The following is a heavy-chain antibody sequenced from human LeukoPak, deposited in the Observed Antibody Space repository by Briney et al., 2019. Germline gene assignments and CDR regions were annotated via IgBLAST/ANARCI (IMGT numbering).Heavy chain of an antibody. CDR3: ARSSRVLLWFGELYDY. CDR2: IYYSGST. J-gene: IGHJ4*02. CDR1: GGSISSGGYY. Sequence: TPSETLSLTCTVSGGSISSGGYYWSWIRQHPGKGLEWIGYIYYSGSTYYNPSLKSRVTISVDTSKNQFSLKLSSVTAADTAVYYCARSSRVLLWFGELYDYWGQGTLVTVSS. D-gene: IGHD3-10*01. V-gene: IGHV4-31*03.